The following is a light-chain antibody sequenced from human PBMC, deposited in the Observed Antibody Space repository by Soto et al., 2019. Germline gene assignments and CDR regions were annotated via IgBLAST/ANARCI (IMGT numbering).Light chain of an antibody. Sequence: DIQMTQSPSTLSASVGDRVTITCRASQSISSWLAWYQQKPGKAPKVLIYDASSLESGVPSRFSGSGPGTEFTLTISSLQPDDFATYYCQQYNTYSRTFGQGTRWIS. V-gene: IGKV1-5*01. CDR2: DAS. CDR1: QSISSW. CDR3: QQYNTYSRT. J-gene: IGKJ1*01.